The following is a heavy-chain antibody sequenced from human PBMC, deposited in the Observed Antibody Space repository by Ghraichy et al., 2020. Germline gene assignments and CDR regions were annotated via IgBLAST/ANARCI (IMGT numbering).Heavy chain of an antibody. CDR2: IKQDGSEK. CDR3: ARAVHRVGPYLDY. Sequence: LSLTCAASGFTFGSNWMTWVRQAPGKGLEWVGNIKQDGSEKYYVGSVKGRFSISRDNAKNSLCLQMNSLRDEDTAVYYCARAVHRVGPYLDYWGQGTLVTVSS. CDR1: GFTFGSNW. D-gene: IGHD1-26*01. J-gene: IGHJ4*02. V-gene: IGHV3-7*01.